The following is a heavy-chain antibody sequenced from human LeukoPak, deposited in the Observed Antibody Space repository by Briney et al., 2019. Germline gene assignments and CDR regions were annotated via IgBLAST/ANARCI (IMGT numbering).Heavy chain of an antibody. J-gene: IGHJ4*02. Sequence: KPSETLSLTCTVSGVSISSYYWSWVRQPPGKRLEWIGHIYYSGSTNYNPSLKSRVTISVDTSKNQFSLKPSSVTAADTAVYYCASRSSIWSGYQDTLYYFDSWGQGTLVTVSS. CDR1: GVSISSYY. D-gene: IGHD3-3*01. CDR2: IYYSGST. CDR3: ASRSSIWSGYQDTLYYFDS. V-gene: IGHV4-59*01.